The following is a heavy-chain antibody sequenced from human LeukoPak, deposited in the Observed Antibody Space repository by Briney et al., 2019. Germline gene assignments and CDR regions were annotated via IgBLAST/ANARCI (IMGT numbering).Heavy chain of an antibody. CDR1: GFTFSSYS. CDR2: ISSSSSYI. J-gene: IGHJ4*02. Sequence: GGSLKLSCAASGFTFSSYSMNWVRQAPGKGLEWVSSISSSSSYIYYADSVKGRFTISRDNAKNSLYLQMNSLQVDDTALYYCAKSAGYNYHLYYFGSWGQGALVTVSS. D-gene: IGHD5-24*01. CDR3: AKSAGYNYHLYYFGS. V-gene: IGHV3-21*04.